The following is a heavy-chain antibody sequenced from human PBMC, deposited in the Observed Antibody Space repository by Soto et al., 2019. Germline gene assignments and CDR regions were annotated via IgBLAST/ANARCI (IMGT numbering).Heavy chain of an antibody. CDR2: IIPIFGTA. CDR3: ARVYCSGGSCYGGYFYFDY. Sequence: SVKVSCKASGGTFSSYAISWVRQAPGQGLEWMGGIIPIFGTANYAQKFQGRVTITADGSTSTAYMELSSLRSEDTAVYYCARVYCSGGSCYGGYFYFDYWGQGTLVTVSS. CDR1: GGTFSSYA. V-gene: IGHV1-69*13. D-gene: IGHD2-15*01. J-gene: IGHJ4*02.